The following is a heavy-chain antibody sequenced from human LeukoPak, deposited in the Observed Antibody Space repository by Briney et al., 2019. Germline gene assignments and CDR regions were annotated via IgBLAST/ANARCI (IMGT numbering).Heavy chain of an antibody. Sequence: GGSLRLSCAASGFTFSSYSMNWVRQAPGKGLEWVSYISSSGGTIYYADSVKGRFTISRDNAKNSLYLQMNSLRAEDTAVYYCARGRTNFYDISGAFFDYWGQGTLVTVSS. J-gene: IGHJ4*02. CDR1: GFTFSSYS. CDR3: ARGRTNFYDISGAFFDY. CDR2: ISSSGGTI. D-gene: IGHD3-22*01. V-gene: IGHV3-48*04.